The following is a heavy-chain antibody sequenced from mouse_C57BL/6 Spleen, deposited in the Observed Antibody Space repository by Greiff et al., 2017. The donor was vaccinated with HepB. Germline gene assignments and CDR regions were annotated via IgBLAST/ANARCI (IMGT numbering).Heavy chain of an antibody. CDR1: GYSITSGYY. D-gene: IGHD1-1*01. Sequence: DVQLQESGPGLVKPSQSLSLTCSVTGYSITSGYYWNWIRQFPGNKLEWMGYISYDGSNNYNPSLKNRISITRDTSKNQFFLKLNSVTTEDTATYYCARGGAYYYGSYWYFDVWGTGTTVTVSS. CDR2: ISYDGSN. V-gene: IGHV3-6*01. J-gene: IGHJ1*03. CDR3: ARGGAYYYGSYWYFDV.